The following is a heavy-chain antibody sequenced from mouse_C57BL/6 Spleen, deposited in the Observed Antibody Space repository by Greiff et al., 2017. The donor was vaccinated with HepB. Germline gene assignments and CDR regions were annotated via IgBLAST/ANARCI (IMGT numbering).Heavy chain of an antibody. CDR3: ARGDSTVVATDY. D-gene: IGHD1-1*01. CDR1: GYTFTSYW. CDR2: IYPGSGST. J-gene: IGHJ2*01. V-gene: IGHV1-55*01. Sequence: VKLQQPGAELVKPGASVKMSCKASGYTFTSYWITWVKQRPGQGLEWIGDIYPGSGSTNYNEKFKSKATLTVDTSSSTAYMQLSSLTSEDSAVYYCARGDSTVVATDYWGQGTTLTVSS.